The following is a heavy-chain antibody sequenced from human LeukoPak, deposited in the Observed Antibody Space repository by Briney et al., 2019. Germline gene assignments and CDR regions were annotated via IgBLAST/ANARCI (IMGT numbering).Heavy chain of an antibody. D-gene: IGHD4-17*01. J-gene: IGHJ5*02. CDR3: AKGVDYGWFDP. CDR1: GFTFSSYG. CDR2: IWYDGSNK. V-gene: IGHV3-33*06. Sequence: GGSLRPSCAASGFTFSSYGMHWVRQAPGKGLEWVAVIWYDGSNKYYADSVKGRFTISRDNSKNTLYLQMNSLRAEDTAVYYCAKGVDYGWFDPWGQGTLVTVSS.